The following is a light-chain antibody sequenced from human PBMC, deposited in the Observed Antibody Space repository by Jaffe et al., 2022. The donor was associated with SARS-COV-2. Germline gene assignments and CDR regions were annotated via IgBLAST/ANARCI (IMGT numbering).Light chain of an antibody. CDR3: NSYTSSSTLV. Sequence: QSALTQPASVSGSPGQAITISCTGTSSDVGGYNLVSWYQVHPGKAPKLIIYDVTDRPSGVSSRFSGSKSGNTASLTISGLQAEDEADYYCNSYTSSSTLVFGGGTQLTVL. J-gene: IGLJ3*02. CDR1: SSDVGGYNL. CDR2: DVT. V-gene: IGLV2-14*03.